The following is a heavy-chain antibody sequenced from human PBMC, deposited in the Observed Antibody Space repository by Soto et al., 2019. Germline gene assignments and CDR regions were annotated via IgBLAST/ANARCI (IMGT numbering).Heavy chain of an antibody. CDR1: GFSLNTSGVG. J-gene: IGHJ5*02. V-gene: IGHV2-5*02. CDR2: IYWDDDE. Sequence: SGPTLVNPTQTLTLTCTFSGFSLNTSGVGVGWIRQPPGKALEWLALIYWDDDERYSPSLKSRLTITKDTSKNQVVLTMTNMDPVDTATYYCAHAGYSSSWYLVDTRGPGRWFDPWGQGTLVTVSS. CDR3: AHAGYSSSWYLVDTRGPGRWFDP. D-gene: IGHD6-13*01.